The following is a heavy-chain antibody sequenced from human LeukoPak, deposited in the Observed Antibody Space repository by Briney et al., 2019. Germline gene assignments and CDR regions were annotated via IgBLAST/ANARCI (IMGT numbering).Heavy chain of an antibody. CDR2: INHSGST. V-gene: IGHV4-34*01. J-gene: IGHJ4*02. CDR3: ARAGDSYGFPLVDY. CDR1: GGSFSGYY. Sequence: SETLSLTCAVYGGSFSGYYWSWIRQPPGKGLEWIGEINHSGSTNYNPSLKSRVTISVDTSKNQFSLELSSVTAADTAVYYCARAGDSYGFPLVDYWGQGTLVTVSS. D-gene: IGHD5-18*01.